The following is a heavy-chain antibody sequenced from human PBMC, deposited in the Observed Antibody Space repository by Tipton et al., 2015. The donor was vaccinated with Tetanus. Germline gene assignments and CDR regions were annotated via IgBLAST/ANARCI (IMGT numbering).Heavy chain of an antibody. V-gene: IGHV4-34*01. CDR1: GGTFNNYF. CDR2: INYDGSP. D-gene: IGHD3-10*01. CDR3: ARGDYYGSGTYDV. J-gene: IGHJ6*02. Sequence: LSLTCAVYGGTFNNYFWTWIRQPPGXGLEWIGEINYDGSPXSXPSLKSRVTLSLDTTKKQVSLKLSSVTAADTAVYYCARGDYYGSGTYDVWGQGTTVTVPS.